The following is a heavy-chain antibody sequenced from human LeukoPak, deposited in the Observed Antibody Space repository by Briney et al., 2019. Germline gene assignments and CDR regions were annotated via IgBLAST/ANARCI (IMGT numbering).Heavy chain of an antibody. CDR2: ISSSSSTI. J-gene: IGHJ4*02. V-gene: IGHV3-48*02. Sequence: GGSLRLSCAASGFTFSSYSMNWVRQAPGKGLEWVSYISSSSSTIYYADSVKGRFTISRDNAKNSLYLQKNGLRDEDTAVYYCARGYYGSGSYFLDYWGQGTLVTVSS. D-gene: IGHD3-10*01. CDR3: ARGYYGSGSYFLDY. CDR1: GFTFSSYS.